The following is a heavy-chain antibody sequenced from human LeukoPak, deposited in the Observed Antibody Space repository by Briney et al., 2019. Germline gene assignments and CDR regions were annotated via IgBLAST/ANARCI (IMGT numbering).Heavy chain of an antibody. Sequence: SETLSLTCTASGGSISSYYWSWIRQPAGKGLEWIGRIYTSGSTNYNPSLKSRVTMSVDTSKNQFSLKLSSVTAADTAVYYCARDSSYGDYVHPLDPWGQGTLVTVSS. CDR1: GGSISSYY. CDR3: ARDSSYGDYVHPLDP. CDR2: IYTSGST. V-gene: IGHV4-4*07. D-gene: IGHD4-17*01. J-gene: IGHJ5*02.